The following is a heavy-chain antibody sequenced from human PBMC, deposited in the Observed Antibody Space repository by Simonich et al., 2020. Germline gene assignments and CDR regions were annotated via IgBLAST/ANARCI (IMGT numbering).Heavy chain of an antibody. Sequence: EVQLVESGGGLVKPGGSLRLSCAASGFTFSSYSMNWVRQAPGSVREGCSTSISSSSYKYNAASVKGRFTIPRDNAKNSLYLQMNSLRAEDTAVYYCARDRGTGVPMDYWGQGTLVTVSS. J-gene: IGHJ4*02. CDR3: ARDRGTGVPMDY. CDR1: GFTFSSYS. V-gene: IGHV3-21*01. D-gene: IGHD7-27*01. CDR2: SISSSSYK.